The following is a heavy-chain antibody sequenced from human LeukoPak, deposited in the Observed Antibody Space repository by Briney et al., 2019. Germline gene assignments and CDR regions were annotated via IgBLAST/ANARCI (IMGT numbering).Heavy chain of an antibody. V-gene: IGHV4-4*07. J-gene: IGHJ4*02. CDR2: IYISGST. CDR1: GYSISSGYY. D-gene: IGHD1-1*01. Sequence: PSETLSLTCTVSGYSISSGYYWSWIRQPAGKGLEWIGRIYISGSTNYNPSLKSRVTMSVDTSKNQFSLKLSSVTAADTAVYYCARDRGTWNDDGFDYWGQGTLVTVSS. CDR3: ARDRGTWNDDGFDY.